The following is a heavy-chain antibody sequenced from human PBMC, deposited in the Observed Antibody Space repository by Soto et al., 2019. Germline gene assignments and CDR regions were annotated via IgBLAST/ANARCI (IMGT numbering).Heavy chain of an antibody. D-gene: IGHD2-15*01. Sequence: GGSLSISSAGSGFTFGDFYLRWIRQATVKRLEWLSYISAGRKYPADADCVKSRFTISKYKAKRSLYLQMMSLTADDTDIYYYVRGGSGRLFDPWGQGTMVTVSS. CDR2: ISAGRKYP. CDR1: GFTFGDFY. J-gene: IGHJ5*02. V-gene: IGHV3-11*06. CDR3: VRGGSGRLFDP.